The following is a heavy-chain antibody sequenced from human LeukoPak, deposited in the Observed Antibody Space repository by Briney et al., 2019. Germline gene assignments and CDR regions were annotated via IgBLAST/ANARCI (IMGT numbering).Heavy chain of an antibody. V-gene: IGHV4-61*02. CDR1: GGSISSDAYY. J-gene: IGHJ5*02. D-gene: IGHD1-26*01. CDR3: ARAPNSDRWFDP. CDR2: IYNTGST. Sequence: PSQTLSLTCTVSGGSISSDAYYWSWIRQPAGKGLEWIGRIYNTGSTNYSPSLKSRVTISVDTSKSQFSLKLSSVTAADTAVYYCARAPNSDRWFDPWGQGTLVTVSS.